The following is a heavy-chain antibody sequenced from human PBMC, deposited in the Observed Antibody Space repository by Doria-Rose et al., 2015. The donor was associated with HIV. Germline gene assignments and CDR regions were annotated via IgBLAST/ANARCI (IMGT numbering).Heavy chain of an antibody. CDR1: GVSLSSPGMG. CDR2: IFSDDER. Sequence: QITLKESGPALVKPTETLTLTCTVSGVSLSSPGMGVSWIRQPPGKALEWLANIFSDDERSYKTSLKSRLTISSVTSKSQVVLTMTDMDPVDTATYYCARIKSSRWYHKYYLDFWGQGTLVIVSA. V-gene: IGHV2-26*01. CDR3: ARIKSSRWYHKYYLDF. D-gene: IGHD6-13*01. J-gene: IGHJ4*02.